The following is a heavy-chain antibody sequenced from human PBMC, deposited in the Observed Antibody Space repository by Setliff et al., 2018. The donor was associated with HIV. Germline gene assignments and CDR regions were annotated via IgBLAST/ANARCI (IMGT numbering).Heavy chain of an antibody. V-gene: IGHV4-38-2*01. J-gene: IGHJ5*02. Sequence: SETLSLTCAVSGFSISTNYYWDWIRQPPGKGLEWIGSIYYSGSTSYNPSLKSRVSISVDTSKNQFSLKLSSVTAADTAVYYCARGYSSSLGWFDPWGQGTLVTVSS. CDR3: ARGYSSSLGWFDP. CDR2: IYYSGST. D-gene: IGHD6-6*01. CDR1: GFSISTNYY.